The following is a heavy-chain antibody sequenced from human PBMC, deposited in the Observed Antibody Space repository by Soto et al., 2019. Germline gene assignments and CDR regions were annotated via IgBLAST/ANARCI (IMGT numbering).Heavy chain of an antibody. CDR3: ARGTGGYCSGGSCYSAAWYFDL. J-gene: IGHJ2*01. CDR1: GGSFSGYY. D-gene: IGHD2-15*01. Sequence: SETLSLTCAVYGGSFSGYYWSWIRQPPGKGLEWIGEINHSGSTNYNPSLKSRGTISVDTSKNQFSLKRSSGAAADTAVYYCARGTGGYCSGGSCYSAAWYFDLWGRGTLVTVSS. V-gene: IGHV4-34*01. CDR2: INHSGST.